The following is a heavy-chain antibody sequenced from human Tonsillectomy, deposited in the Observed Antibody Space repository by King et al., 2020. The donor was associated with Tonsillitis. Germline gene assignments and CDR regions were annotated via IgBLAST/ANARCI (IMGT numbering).Heavy chain of an antibody. V-gene: IGHV4-61*02. D-gene: IGHD7-27*01. CDR3: ARDCPGDGLDY. CDR2: TSTTGSP. Sequence: VQLQESGPGLVKPSQTLSLTCTVSGGSISSGNYLWTWVRQPAGKGLEWIGHTSTTGSPNFNPSLKSRVTMSVDTSKNQFFLRLSSVTAADTAVYYCARDCPGDGLDYWGQGTLVSVSS. J-gene: IGHJ4*02. CDR1: GGSISSGNYL.